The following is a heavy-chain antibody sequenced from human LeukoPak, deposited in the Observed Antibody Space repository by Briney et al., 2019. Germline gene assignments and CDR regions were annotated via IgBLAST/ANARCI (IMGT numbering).Heavy chain of an antibody. CDR2: IYYSGST. D-gene: IGHD3-3*01. CDR1: GGSFSGYY. CDR3: ARHPNDFWSGYSGMDV. Sequence: SETLSLTCAVYGGSFSGYYWSWIRQPPGKGLEWIGYIYYSGSTNYNPSLKSRVTISVDTSKNQFSLKLSSVTAADTAVYYCARHPNDFWSGYSGMDVWGQGTTVTVSS. J-gene: IGHJ6*02. V-gene: IGHV4-59*08.